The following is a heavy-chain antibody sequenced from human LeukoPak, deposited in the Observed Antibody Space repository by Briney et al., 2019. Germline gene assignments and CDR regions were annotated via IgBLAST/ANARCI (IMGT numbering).Heavy chain of an antibody. D-gene: IGHD1-7*01. CDR1: GFTFDDHA. J-gene: IGHJ4*02. CDR3: ARGLGLELRVA. Sequence: GRSLRLSCAASGFTFDDHAMHWVRQAPGKSLEWVSSISWNSGSIGYADSVKGRFTISRDNAKNSLYLEMNSLRAEDTALYYCARGLGLELRVAWGQGTLVTVSS. V-gene: IGHV3-9*01. CDR2: ISWNSGSI.